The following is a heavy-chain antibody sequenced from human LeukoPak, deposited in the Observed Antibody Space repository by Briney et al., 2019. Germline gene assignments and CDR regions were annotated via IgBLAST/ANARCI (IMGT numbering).Heavy chain of an antibody. Sequence: SVKVSCKASGGTFSSYAISWVRQAPGQGLEWMGGIIPIFGTANYAQKSQGRVTITADESTSTAYMELSSLRSEDTAVYYCARDTYYYGSGSYYNTDYWGQGTLVTVSS. CDR2: IIPIFGTA. V-gene: IGHV1-69*13. J-gene: IGHJ4*02. CDR3: ARDTYYYGSGSYYNTDY. D-gene: IGHD3-10*01. CDR1: GGTFSSYA.